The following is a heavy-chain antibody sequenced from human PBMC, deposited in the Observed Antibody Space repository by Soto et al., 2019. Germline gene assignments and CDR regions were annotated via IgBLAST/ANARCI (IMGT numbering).Heavy chain of an antibody. CDR3: ARQRRGGYWFDP. J-gene: IGHJ5*02. CDR1: GVSVTNGDYY. V-gene: IGHV4-30-4*01. CDR2: IYYSGTT. Sequence: SETLSLTCAVSGVSVTNGDYYWSWMRQSPGKALEWIGNIYYSGTTSYNPSLNSRLSISIDTSRNQFSLQVTSVTAADTAIYYCARQRRGGYWFDPWGQGTLVTVSS.